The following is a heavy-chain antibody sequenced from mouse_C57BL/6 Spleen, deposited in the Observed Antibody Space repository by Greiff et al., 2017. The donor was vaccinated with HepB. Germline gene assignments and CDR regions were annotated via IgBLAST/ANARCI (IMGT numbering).Heavy chain of an antibody. D-gene: IGHD3-2*02. CDR2: IDPSDSYT. CDR1: GYTFTSYW. V-gene: IGHV1-50*01. Sequence: QVQLQQPGAELVKPGASVKLSCKASGYTFTSYWMQWVKQRPGQGLEWIGEIDPSDSYTYYNQKFKGKATLTVDTSSSTAYMQLSSLTSEDSAVYYCARRGDSSGYGFAYWGQGTLVTVSA. J-gene: IGHJ3*01. CDR3: ARRGDSSGYGFAY.